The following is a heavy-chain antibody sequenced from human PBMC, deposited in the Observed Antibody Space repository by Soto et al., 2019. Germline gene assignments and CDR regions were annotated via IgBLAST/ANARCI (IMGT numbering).Heavy chain of an antibody. V-gene: IGHV4-59*11. CDR1: GGSLTDHY. D-gene: IGHD2-21*01. CDR2: VYYSGST. Sequence: QVQLQESGPGLVKPSETLSLTCTVAGGSLTDHYWNWFRQPPGKGLHWIGYVYYSGSTNYNPSLKSRVTMSVDTSKNQFSLNLGSVTAADTAVYYCARGNDWKSSTFDIWGQGTMVSVSS. J-gene: IGHJ3*02. CDR3: ARGNDWKSSTFDI.